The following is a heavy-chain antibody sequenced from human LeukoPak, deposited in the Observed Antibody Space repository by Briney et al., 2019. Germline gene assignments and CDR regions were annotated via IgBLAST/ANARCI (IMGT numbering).Heavy chain of an antibody. CDR1: GFSFSSKA. Sequence: GGSLRLSCAASGFSFSSKAMSWVRQAPGKGLEWVAAIVNSGGSTYYADSVKGRFTISRDNSKNTLYLQMNSLRAEDTALYYCAKDRAVADIPLPFDYWGQGTLVTVSS. CDR2: IVNSGGST. D-gene: IGHD6-19*01. J-gene: IGHJ4*02. V-gene: IGHV3-23*01. CDR3: AKDRAVADIPLPFDY.